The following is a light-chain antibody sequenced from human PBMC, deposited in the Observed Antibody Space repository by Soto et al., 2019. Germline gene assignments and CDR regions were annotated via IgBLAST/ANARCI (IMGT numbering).Light chain of an antibody. CDR1: QSISSW. CDR3: QQYNSYSGT. J-gene: IGKJ1*01. V-gene: IGKV1-5*01. CDR2: DAS. Sequence: DIQITQSPSTLSSSVGDGVTITCRASQSISSWLAWYQQKPGKAPRLLIFDASRLDSGVPSRFSGSGSGTEFTLTISSLQPDDFATYYCQQYNSYSGTFGQGTKVDIK.